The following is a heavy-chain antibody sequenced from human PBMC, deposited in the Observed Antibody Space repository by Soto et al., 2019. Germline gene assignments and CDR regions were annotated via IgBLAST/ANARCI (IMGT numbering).Heavy chain of an antibody. CDR1: GFTFSSYA. D-gene: IGHD3-16*02. Sequence: EVQLLESGGGLVQPGGSLRLSCAASGFTFSSYAMSWVRQAPGKGLEWVSAISGSGGSTYYADSVEGRFTISRDNSKNTLYLQMNSLRADDTAVYYCAKDTEPHYDYIWGSYRLEGEPFGFDYWGQGTLVTVSS. J-gene: IGHJ4*02. V-gene: IGHV3-23*01. CDR2: ISGSGGST. CDR3: AKDTEPHYDYIWGSYRLEGEPFGFDY.